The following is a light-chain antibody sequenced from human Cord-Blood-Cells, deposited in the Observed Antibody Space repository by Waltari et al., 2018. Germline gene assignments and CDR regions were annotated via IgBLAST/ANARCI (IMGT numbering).Light chain of an antibody. CDR2: WAS. V-gene: IGKV4-1*01. CDR1: QSVLYSSNNKHY. Sequence: DIVMTQSPDSLAVSLGERATINCKSSQSVLYSSNNKHYLAWYQQKPGQPPKLLIYWASTRESGVPDRFSGSGSGTEFTRTISSLQAEDVAVYYCQQYYSTPRTFGQGTKVEIK. J-gene: IGKJ1*01. CDR3: QQYYSTPRT.